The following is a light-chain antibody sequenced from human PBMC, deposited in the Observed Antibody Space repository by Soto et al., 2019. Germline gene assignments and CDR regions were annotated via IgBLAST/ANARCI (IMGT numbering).Light chain of an antibody. Sequence: QSVLTQPASVSGSPGQSNTISCTGTSSDVGGYNYVSWYQQHPGKAPKLMIYDVSNRPSGVSNRFSGSKSGNTASLTISGLQAEDEADYYCTSYTGSSTHVFGTGTKLTVL. CDR1: SSDVGGYNY. CDR2: DVS. J-gene: IGLJ1*01. CDR3: TSYTGSSTHV. V-gene: IGLV2-14*01.